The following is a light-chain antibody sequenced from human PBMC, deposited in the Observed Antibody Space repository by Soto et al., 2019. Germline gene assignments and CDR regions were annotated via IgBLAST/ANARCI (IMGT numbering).Light chain of an antibody. V-gene: IGKV1-12*01. Sequence: DIQMTQSPSSVTASAGDRVTITCRASQDIITWLAWYQQKPGKAPKLLIYAASSLQSGVPSRFSGSGSGTDFTLTISRLEPEDFAVYYCQQYDSSPKTFGQGTKVDIK. J-gene: IGKJ1*01. CDR2: AAS. CDR3: QQYDSSPKT. CDR1: QDIITW.